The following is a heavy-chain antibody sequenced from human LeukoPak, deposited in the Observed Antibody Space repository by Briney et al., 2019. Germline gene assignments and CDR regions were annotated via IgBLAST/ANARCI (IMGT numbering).Heavy chain of an antibody. CDR2: ISGSGGST. D-gene: IGHD6-13*01. CDR1: GFTFSSYA. V-gene: IGHV3-23*01. CDR3: AKEYSSSWYYLDY. J-gene: IGHJ4*02. Sequence: GGSLRLSCAASGFTFSSYAMSWVRQAPGKGLDWVSTISGSGGSTYYADSVKGRFTISRDNSKNTLYLQMNSLRVEDTAVYYCAKEYSSSWYYLDYWGQGTLVTVSS.